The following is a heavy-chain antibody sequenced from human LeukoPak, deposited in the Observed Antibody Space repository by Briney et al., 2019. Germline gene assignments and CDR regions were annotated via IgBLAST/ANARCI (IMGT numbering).Heavy chain of an antibody. J-gene: IGHJ4*02. CDR3: AARPGDLAVPFDY. CDR1: GFTFDTHA. CDR2: ISGSGDIT. D-gene: IGHD3-10*01. V-gene: IGHV3-23*01. Sequence: GGPLRLSCAPSGFTFDTHAMTGVPQPPGKGLENASLISGSGDITYYAHSLKDRFTISRDNSKTTLYLQMHSLRAEDTAMYYCAARPGDLAVPFDYWGQGTLVIVSS.